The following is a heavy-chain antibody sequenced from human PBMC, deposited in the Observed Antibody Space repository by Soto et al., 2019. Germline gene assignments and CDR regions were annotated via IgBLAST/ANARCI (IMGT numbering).Heavy chain of an antibody. D-gene: IGHD3-22*01. V-gene: IGHV5-10-1*01. CDR2: IDPSDSYT. J-gene: IGHJ3*02. Sequence: CKGSGYSFTSYWISWVRQMPGKGLEWMGRIDPSDSYTNYSPSFQGHVTISADKSISTAYLQWSSLKASDTAMYYCAGARYYYDSSGYYLWAFDIWGQGTMVTVSS. CDR3: AGARYYYDSSGYYLWAFDI. CDR1: GYSFTSYW.